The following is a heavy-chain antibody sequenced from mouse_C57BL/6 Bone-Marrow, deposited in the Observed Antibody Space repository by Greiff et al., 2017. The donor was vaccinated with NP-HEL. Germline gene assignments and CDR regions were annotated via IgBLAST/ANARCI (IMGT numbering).Heavy chain of an antibody. CDR3: ARREYHWYFDV. D-gene: IGHD2-10*02. J-gene: IGHJ1*03. V-gene: IGHV1-52*01. Sequence: QVQLQQPGAELVRPGSSVKLSCKASGYTFTSYWMHWVKQRPIQGLEWIGNIDPSDSETHYNQKFKDKATLTVDKSSSTAYMQLSSLTSEDSAVYYCARREYHWYFDVWGTGTTVTVSS. CDR1: GYTFTSYW. CDR2: IDPSDSET.